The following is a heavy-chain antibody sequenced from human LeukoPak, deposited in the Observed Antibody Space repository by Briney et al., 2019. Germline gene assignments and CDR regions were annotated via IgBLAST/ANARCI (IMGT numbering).Heavy chain of an antibody. V-gene: IGHV1-69*05. CDR1: GGTFSSYA. CDR2: IIPIFGTA. Sequence: GASVKVSCKASGGTFSSYAINGVRQAPGQGLAWMGGIIPIFGTANYAQKFQGRVTITTDESTSTAYMELSSLRSEDTAVYYCARDGQTYYYDSSGYQFDYWGQGTLVTVSS. J-gene: IGHJ4*02. D-gene: IGHD3-22*01. CDR3: ARDGQTYYYDSSGYQFDY.